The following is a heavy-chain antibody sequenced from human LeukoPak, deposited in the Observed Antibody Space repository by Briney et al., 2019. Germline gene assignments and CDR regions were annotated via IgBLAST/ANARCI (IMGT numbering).Heavy chain of an antibody. CDR1: GFTFSSYA. V-gene: IGHV3-23*01. J-gene: IGHJ4*02. CDR2: ISGSGGST. CDR3: AKGGGPIAVAVKPLDY. D-gene: IGHD6-19*01. Sequence: GGSLRLSCAASGFTFSSYAMSWVRQAPGKGLEWVSAISGSGGSTYYADSVKGRFTISRDNSKNTLYLQMNSLRAEDTAVYYCAKGGGPIAVAVKPLDYWGQGTLVTVSS.